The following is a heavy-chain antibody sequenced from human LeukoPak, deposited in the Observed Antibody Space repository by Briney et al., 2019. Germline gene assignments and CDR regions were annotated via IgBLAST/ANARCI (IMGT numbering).Heavy chain of an antibody. CDR2: IYYSGST. CDR3: ARGSSAPRGGNWNWFDP. Sequence: PSETLSLTCTVSGGSISSSSYYWGWIRQPPGKGLEWIGSIYYSGSTYYNPSLKSRVTISVDTSKNQFSLKLSSVTAADTAVYYCARGSSAPRGGNWNWFDPWGQGTLVTVSS. J-gene: IGHJ5*02. D-gene: IGHD2-15*01. CDR1: GGSISSSSYY. V-gene: IGHV4-39*07.